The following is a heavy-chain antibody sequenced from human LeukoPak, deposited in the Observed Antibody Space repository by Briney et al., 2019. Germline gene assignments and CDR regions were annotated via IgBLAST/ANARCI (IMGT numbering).Heavy chain of an antibody. V-gene: IGHV3-11*01. J-gene: IGHJ6*02. CDR1: GFTFSDYY. CDR2: ISSSGSTI. Sequence: GGSLRLSCAASGFTFSDYYMSWIRQAPGKGLEWVSYISSSGSTIYYADSVKGRFTISRDNAKNSLYLQMNSLRAEDTAVYYCARDTALYDFWSGYNYYYYYYGMDVWGQGTTVTVSS. D-gene: IGHD3-3*01. CDR3: ARDTALYDFWSGYNYYYYYYGMDV.